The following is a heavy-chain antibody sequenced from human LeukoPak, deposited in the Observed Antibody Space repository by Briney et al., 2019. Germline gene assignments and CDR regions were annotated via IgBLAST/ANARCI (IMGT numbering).Heavy chain of an antibody. CDR1: GFTFSSYS. CDR3: AREGSYDFWSGYYHYYYYYMDV. J-gene: IGHJ6*03. CDR2: ISSSSSYI. D-gene: IGHD3-3*01. V-gene: IGHV3-21*01. Sequence: GGSLRLSCAASGFTFSSYSMNWVRQAPGKGLEWVSSISSSSSYIYYADSVKGRFTISRDNAKNSLYLQMNSLRAEDTAVYYCAREGSYDFWSGYYHYYYYYMDVWGKGTTVTVSS.